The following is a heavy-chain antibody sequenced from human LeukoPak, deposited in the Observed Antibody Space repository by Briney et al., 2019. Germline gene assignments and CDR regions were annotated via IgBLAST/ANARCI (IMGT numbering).Heavy chain of an antibody. CDR3: ARGKDYSNYYYYYDYDMDV. J-gene: IGHJ6*02. CDR2: ISAYNGDT. V-gene: IGHV1-18*01. CDR1: GYTFTSYL. Sequence: ASVKVSCKASGYTFTSYLITWVRQAPGQGLEWMGWISAYNGDTKYAQKFQGRVTMTTDTSTNTGYLELRSLRSDDTAVYYCARGKDYSNYYYYYDYDMDVWGQGTTVTVSS. D-gene: IGHD4-11*01.